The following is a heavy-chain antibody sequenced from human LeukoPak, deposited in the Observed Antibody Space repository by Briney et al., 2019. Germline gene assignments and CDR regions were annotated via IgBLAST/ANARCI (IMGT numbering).Heavy chain of an antibody. V-gene: IGHV4-61*02. CDR1: GGSISSGSYY. CDR2: IYTSGST. D-gene: IGHD6-13*01. CDR3: ARESPQTGIAAAGTSHFDY. J-gene: IGHJ4*02. Sequence: SETLSLTCTVSGGSISSGSYYWSWIRQPAGKGLEWIGRIYTSGSTNYNPPLKSRVTISVDTSKNQFSLKLSSVTAADTAVYYCARESPQTGIAAAGTSHFDYWGQGTLVTVSS.